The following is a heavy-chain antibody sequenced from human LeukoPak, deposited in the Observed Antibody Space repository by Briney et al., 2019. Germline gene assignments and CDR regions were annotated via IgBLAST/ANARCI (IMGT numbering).Heavy chain of an antibody. V-gene: IGHV4-59*12. J-gene: IGHJ4*02. CDR2: IYYSGTT. D-gene: IGHD5-24*01. CDR3: ARDGVVGDGYNFDY. Sequence: SETLSLTCTVSGGSISNYYWNWIRQPPGKGLELIGYIYYSGTTNYNPSLKSRVSMSVDTSKNQFSLKLSSVTAADTAVYYCARDGVVGDGYNFDYWGQGTLVTVSS. CDR1: GGSISNYY.